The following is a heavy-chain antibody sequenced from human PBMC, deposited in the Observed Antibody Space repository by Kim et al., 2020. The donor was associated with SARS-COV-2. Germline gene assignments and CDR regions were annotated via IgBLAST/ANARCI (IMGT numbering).Heavy chain of an antibody. CDR3: ARGTGFGFVDV. J-gene: IGHJ6*03. V-gene: IGHV4-34*01. CDR2: INHSGST. CDR1: GGSFSGYY. Sequence: SETLSLTCAVYGGSFSGYYWSWIRQPPGKWLEWIGEINHSGSTNYNPSLKSRVTISVDTSKNQFSLKLSSVTAADTAVYYCARGTGFGFVDVWGKGTTGT. D-gene: IGHD3-10*01.